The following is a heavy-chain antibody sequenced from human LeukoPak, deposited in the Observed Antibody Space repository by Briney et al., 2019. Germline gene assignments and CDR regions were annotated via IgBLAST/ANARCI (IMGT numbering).Heavy chain of an antibody. V-gene: IGHV3-7*03. CDR2: ITRDGSER. CDR3: ARDRGPNSSGWLNWYFDL. J-gene: IGHJ2*01. Sequence: GRSLRLSCAVSGFTLSRFWMTWVRQAPGGGLEWVADITRDGSERYYVDSVKGGFTMSRDNANNSLYLQMSSLTVEDTAVYFCARDRGPNSSGWLNWYFDLWGRGTLVTVS. CDR1: GFTLSRFW. D-gene: IGHD6-19*01.